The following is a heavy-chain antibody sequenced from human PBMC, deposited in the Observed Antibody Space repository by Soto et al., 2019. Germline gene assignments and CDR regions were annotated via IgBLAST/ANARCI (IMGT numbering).Heavy chain of an antibody. CDR3: ARGSGSYYAY. Sequence: QVQLQESGPGLVKPSETLSLTCTVSGAAVSSGNYYWSWIRQPPGKGLECIGYISYSGSTNYNPSIKSRVTISIDTSKNLFSLKLSSVTAADTAVYYCARGSGSYYAYWGQGTLVTVSS. CDR1: GAAVSSGNYY. D-gene: IGHD1-26*01. V-gene: IGHV4-61*01. CDR2: ISYSGST. J-gene: IGHJ4*02.